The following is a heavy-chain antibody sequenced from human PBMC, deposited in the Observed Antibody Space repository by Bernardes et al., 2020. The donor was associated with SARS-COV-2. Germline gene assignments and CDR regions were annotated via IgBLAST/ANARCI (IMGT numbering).Heavy chain of an antibody. J-gene: IGHJ6*02. D-gene: IGHD6-19*01. CDR1: GFPFDTNA. CDR3: AKVSVPGNYYYNYCAMDV. CDR2: ITGSGGTS. Sequence: GGSLRLSCAASGFPFDTNAMGWVRQAPGKGLEWLSIITGSGGTSYYAASVKGRMTISRDNSKNTLYLQMNSLRAEDTAVYYCAKVSVPGNYYYNYCAMDVWGQGTTVSVSS. V-gene: IGHV3-23*01.